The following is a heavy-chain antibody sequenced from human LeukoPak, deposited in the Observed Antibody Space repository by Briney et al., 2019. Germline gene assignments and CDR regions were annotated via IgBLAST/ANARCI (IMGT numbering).Heavy chain of an antibody. CDR1: GGSISSYY. J-gene: IGHJ6*02. CDR3: ARDSDILTGSSYYGMDV. V-gene: IGHV4-59*01. CDR2: IYYSGST. D-gene: IGHD3-9*01. Sequence: SETLPLTCTVSGGSISSYYWSWIRQPPGKGLEWIGYIYYSGSTNYNPSLKSRVTISVDTSKNQFSLKLSSVTAADTAVYYCARDSDILTGSSYYGMDVWGQGTTVTVSS.